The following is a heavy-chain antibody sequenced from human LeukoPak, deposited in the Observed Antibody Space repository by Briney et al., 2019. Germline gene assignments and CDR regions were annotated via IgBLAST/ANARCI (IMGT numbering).Heavy chain of an antibody. Sequence: SETLSLTCTVSGGSVSSGSYYWSWIRQPPGKGLEWIGYIYYSGSTNYNPSLKSRVTISVDTSKNQFSLKLSSVTATDTAVYYCARVGATYDAFDIWGQGTMVTVSS. J-gene: IGHJ3*02. D-gene: IGHD1-26*01. CDR2: IYYSGST. CDR3: ARVGATYDAFDI. V-gene: IGHV4-61*01. CDR1: GGSVSSGSYY.